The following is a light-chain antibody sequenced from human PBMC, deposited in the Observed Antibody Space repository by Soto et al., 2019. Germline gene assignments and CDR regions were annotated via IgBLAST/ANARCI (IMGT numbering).Light chain of an antibody. CDR2: GAS. Sequence: EIVLTQSPGTLSLSPGERATLSCRASQSVSTSYLAWYQQKPGQAPRLLIYGASSRATGIPDRFSGSGSGTDFTLTISRLEPEDFAVYYCQQYVDSLRRFGQGTKVEIK. V-gene: IGKV3-20*01. CDR3: QQYVDSLRR. J-gene: IGKJ1*01. CDR1: QSVSTSY.